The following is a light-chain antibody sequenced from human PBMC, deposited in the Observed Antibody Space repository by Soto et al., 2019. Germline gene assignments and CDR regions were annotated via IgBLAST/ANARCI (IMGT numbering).Light chain of an antibody. Sequence: EILLTQSRGTLSLSPGERATLSCRASQSVGSSLSWYQQKPGQAPRRLFYGASNRATAIPDRFSGSGFGTDFTLTISRLEHEDFAVDYCQQYGSSGKFGQGTKVDIK. CDR2: GAS. CDR1: QSVGSS. J-gene: IGKJ1*01. V-gene: IGKV3-20*01. CDR3: QQYGSSGK.